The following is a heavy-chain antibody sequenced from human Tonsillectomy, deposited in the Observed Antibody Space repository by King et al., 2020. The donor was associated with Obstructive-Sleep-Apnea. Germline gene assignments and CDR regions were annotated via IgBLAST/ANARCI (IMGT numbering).Heavy chain of an antibody. V-gene: IGHV3-73*01. Sequence: VQLVESGGGLVQPGGSLKLSCAASGFNFSGSAMHWVRQASGKGLEWVGRVRSEANSYATAYVASVKGRFTISRDDPKNTAYLQRNSLKTEDTAVYYCTRQGPFGDLDYWGQGTLVTVSS. J-gene: IGHJ4*02. CDR2: VRSEANSYAT. D-gene: IGHD4-17*01. CDR1: GFNFSGSA. CDR3: TRQGPFGDLDY.